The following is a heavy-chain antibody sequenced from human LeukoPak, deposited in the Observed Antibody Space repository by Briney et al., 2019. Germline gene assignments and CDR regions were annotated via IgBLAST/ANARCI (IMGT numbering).Heavy chain of an antibody. V-gene: IGHV3-23*01. D-gene: IGHD1-1*01. Sequence: PGGSLRLSCEASGFTFTSYAMNWVRQAPGKGLEWVSAISSSSGMIYYADSVKGRFTISRDNSKNTLYLQMNSLTAEDTAIYYCAKATGTLGNWGQGTLVTVSS. CDR1: GFTFTSYA. J-gene: IGHJ4*02. CDR2: ISSSSGMI. CDR3: AKATGTLGN.